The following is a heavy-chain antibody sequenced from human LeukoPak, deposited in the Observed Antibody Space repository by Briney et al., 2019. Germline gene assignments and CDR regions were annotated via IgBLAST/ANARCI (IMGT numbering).Heavy chain of an antibody. V-gene: IGHV3-30*02. Sequence: PGGSLRLSCAASGFTFSSYGMHWVRQAPGKGLEWVAFIRYDGSNKYYADSVKGRFTISRDNSKNTLYLQMNSLRAEDTAVYYCAKDRSDKYYFDYWGQGTLVTVSS. CDR1: GFTFSSYG. J-gene: IGHJ4*02. CDR3: AKDRSDKYYFDY. CDR2: IRYDGSNK.